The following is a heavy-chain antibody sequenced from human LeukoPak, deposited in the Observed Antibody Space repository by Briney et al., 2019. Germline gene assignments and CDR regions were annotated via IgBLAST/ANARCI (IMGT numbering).Heavy chain of an antibody. D-gene: IGHD6-13*01. CDR3: AREGSSSWRNWFDP. V-gene: IGHV1-18*01. CDR2: ISAYNGNT. Sequence: ASVKVSCKASGYTFTSYGISWVRQAPGQGLEWMGWISAYNGNTNYAQKLQGRATMTTDTSTSTAYMELRSLRSDDTAVYYCAREGSSSWRNWFDPWGQGTLVTVSS. J-gene: IGHJ5*02. CDR1: GYTFTSYG.